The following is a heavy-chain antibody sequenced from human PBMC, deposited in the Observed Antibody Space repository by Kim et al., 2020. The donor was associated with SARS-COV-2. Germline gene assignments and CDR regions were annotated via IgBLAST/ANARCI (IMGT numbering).Heavy chain of an antibody. CDR1: GFTFSSYA. CDR2: ISSNGGST. D-gene: IGHD5-18*01. CDR3: ARAHGYSYGPFDY. Sequence: GGSLRLSCAASGFTFSSYAMHWVRQAPGKGLEYVSAISSNGGSTYYANSVKGRFTISRDNSKNTLYLQMGSLRAEDMAVYYCARAHGYSYGPFDYWGQGT. V-gene: IGHV3-64*01. J-gene: IGHJ4*02.